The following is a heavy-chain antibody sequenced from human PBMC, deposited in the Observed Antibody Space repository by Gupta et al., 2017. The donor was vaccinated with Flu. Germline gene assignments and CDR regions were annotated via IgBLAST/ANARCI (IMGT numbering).Heavy chain of an antibody. CDR3: ASRGWNRISSFDS. V-gene: IGHV3-23*01. Sequence: EVQLLESGGGLVQPGGSLRLSCAASGFTFSDYAMNWVRQAPGKGLEWVLIINHNGQSTHYADSVKGRFTISRDDSKSTLYLQMNNLGVEDTAVYYCASRGWNRISSFDSWGQGTLVTVSS. CDR1: GFTFSDYA. CDR2: INHNGQST. J-gene: IGHJ4*02. D-gene: IGHD6-19*01.